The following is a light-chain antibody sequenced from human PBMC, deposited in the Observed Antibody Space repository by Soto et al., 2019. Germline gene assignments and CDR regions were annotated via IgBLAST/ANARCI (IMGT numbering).Light chain of an antibody. Sequence: DIQMTQSPSSLSVSVGDRVTITCRASQSISSYFNWYQQKPGKAPKLLIYAASSLQSGVPSRFSGSGSGTDFTLTISSLQPEDFATYYFQQSYSTPLTFGGGTKVEIK. CDR2: AAS. V-gene: IGKV1-39*01. CDR1: QSISSY. CDR3: QQSYSTPLT. J-gene: IGKJ4*01.